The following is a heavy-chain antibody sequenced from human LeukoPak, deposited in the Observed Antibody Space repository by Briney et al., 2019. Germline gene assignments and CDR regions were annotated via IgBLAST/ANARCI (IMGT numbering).Heavy chain of an antibody. Sequence: ASVKVSCKASGYTFTSYGISWVRQAPGQGLEWMGWINPNSGGTNYAQKFQGRVTMTRDTSTSTVYMELSSLRSEDTAVYYCAREGAQIAVAGSGWFDPWGQGTLVTVSS. CDR3: AREGAQIAVAGSGWFDP. CDR2: INPNSGGT. CDR1: GYTFTSYG. J-gene: IGHJ5*02. V-gene: IGHV1-18*01. D-gene: IGHD6-19*01.